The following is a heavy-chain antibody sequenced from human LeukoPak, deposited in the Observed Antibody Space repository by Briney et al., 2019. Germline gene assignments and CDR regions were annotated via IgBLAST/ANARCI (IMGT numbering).Heavy chain of an antibody. V-gene: IGHV1-18*01. CDR1: GFTFTRNG. J-gene: IGHJ4*02. Sequence: ASVKVSCKASGFTFTRNGFSWVRQAPGQGLEWMGWISAYNGHTNYAQDLQGRVTMTTDTSTSTAYMELRSLRSDDTAVYYCARDYGSGSSRFDYWGQGTLVTVSS. D-gene: IGHD3-10*01. CDR3: ARDYGSGSSRFDY. CDR2: ISAYNGHT.